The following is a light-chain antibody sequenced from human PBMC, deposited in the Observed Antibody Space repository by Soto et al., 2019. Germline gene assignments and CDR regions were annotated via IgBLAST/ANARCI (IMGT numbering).Light chain of an antibody. J-gene: IGKJ4*01. V-gene: IGKV1-33*01. Sequence: DIQMTQSPSSLSASVGDRVTITCQASQDISNYLNWYQQKPGKAPKLLIYEASNLETGVPSRFSGSGSGTDFTFTISSLQPEDIATHYCQQYDNLPPLTFGGGTKVEIK. CDR2: EAS. CDR3: QQYDNLPPLT. CDR1: QDISNY.